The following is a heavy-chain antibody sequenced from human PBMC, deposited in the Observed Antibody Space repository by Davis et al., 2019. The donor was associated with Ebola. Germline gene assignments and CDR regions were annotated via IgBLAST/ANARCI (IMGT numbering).Heavy chain of an antibody. J-gene: IGHJ6*02. Sequence: GGSLRLSCAASGFTFSSYGMHWVRQAPGKGLEWVAVISYDGSNKYYADSVKGRFTISRDNSKNTLYLQMNSLRAEDTAVYYCAKDGRYCSSTSCYSAMHYYGMDVWGQGTTVTVSS. CDR3: AKDGRYCSSTSCYSAMHYYGMDV. CDR1: GFTFSSYG. CDR2: ISYDGSNK. V-gene: IGHV3-30*18. D-gene: IGHD2-2*01.